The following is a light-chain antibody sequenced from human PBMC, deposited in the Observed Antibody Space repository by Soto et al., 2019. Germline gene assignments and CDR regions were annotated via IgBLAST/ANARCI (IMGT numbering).Light chain of an antibody. Sequence: QSVLTQPPSVSAAPGQKVTISCSGSSSNIGKSYVSWYHQLPGTAPKLLIYDNNKRPSGIPDRFSGSKSGTSATLGITGLQTGDEADYYCGTWDSSLSAVIFGGGTQLTVL. CDR3: GTWDSSLSAVI. J-gene: IGLJ2*01. CDR1: SSNIGKSY. V-gene: IGLV1-51*01. CDR2: DNN.